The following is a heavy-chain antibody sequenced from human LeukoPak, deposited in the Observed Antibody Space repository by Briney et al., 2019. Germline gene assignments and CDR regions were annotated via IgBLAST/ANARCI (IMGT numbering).Heavy chain of an antibody. Sequence: GGSLRLSCAASGFTFSSYAMSWVRQAPGKGLEWVSAISGSGGSTYYADSVKGRFTISRDSSKNTLYLQMNSLRAEDTAVYYCATRYFDWLLGDFDYWGQGTLVTVSS. J-gene: IGHJ4*02. CDR3: ATRYFDWLLGDFDY. CDR2: ISGSGGST. V-gene: IGHV3-23*01. CDR1: GFTFSSYA. D-gene: IGHD3-9*01.